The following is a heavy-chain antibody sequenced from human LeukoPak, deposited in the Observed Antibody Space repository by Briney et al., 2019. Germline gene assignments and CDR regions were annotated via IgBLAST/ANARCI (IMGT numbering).Heavy chain of an antibody. D-gene: IGHD3-22*01. CDR3: ARTKRYYYDSSD. CDR1: GYTFTSYD. CDR2: MNPDSGNT. J-gene: IGHJ4*02. Sequence: ASVKVSCKASGYTFTSYDINWVRQATGQGLEWMGWMNPDSGNTGYAQKFQGRVTMTRNTSISTAYMELSSLRSEDTAVYYCARTKRYYYDSSDWGQGTLVTVSS. V-gene: IGHV1-8*01.